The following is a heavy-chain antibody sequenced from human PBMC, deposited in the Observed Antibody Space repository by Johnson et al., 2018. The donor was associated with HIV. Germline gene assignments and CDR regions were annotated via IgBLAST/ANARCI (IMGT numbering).Heavy chain of an antibody. V-gene: IGHV3-20*04. Sequence: VLLVESGGGVVRPGGSLRLSCAASGFTVSSNYMSWVRQAPGKGLEWVSGLNWNGGSTRYADSVKGRFIISRDNAKNSLYLQMNSLRAEDTAVYYLAHDRLSSLPLSSFSVLGHGPMVTVSS. CDR2: LNWNGGST. D-gene: IGHD2/OR15-2a*01. J-gene: IGHJ3*01. CDR3: AHDRLSSLPLSSFSV. CDR1: GFTVSSNY.